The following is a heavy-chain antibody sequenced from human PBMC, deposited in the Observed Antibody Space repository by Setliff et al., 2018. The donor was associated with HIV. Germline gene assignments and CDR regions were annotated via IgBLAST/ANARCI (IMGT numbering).Heavy chain of an antibody. CDR2: IYYSGST. V-gene: IGHV4-31*03. Sequence: TLSLTCTVSGGSISSGGYYWSWIRQHPGKGLEWIGYIYYSGSTYYNPSLKSRVTISVDTSKNQFSLKLSSVTAADTAVFYCARGTLYYYDTGGYSYFDYWGQGTLVTVSS. CDR1: GGSISSGGYY. D-gene: IGHD3-22*01. J-gene: IGHJ4*02. CDR3: ARGTLYYYDTGGYSYFDY.